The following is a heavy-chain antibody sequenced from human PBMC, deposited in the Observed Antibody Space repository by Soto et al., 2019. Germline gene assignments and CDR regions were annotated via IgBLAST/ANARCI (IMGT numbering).Heavy chain of an antibody. CDR2: INAGNGNR. D-gene: IGHD3-10*01. CDR1: GYTFTSYA. V-gene: IGHV1-3*01. J-gene: IGHJ4*02. CDR3: SRVDPGETSPFDH. Sequence: ASVKVSCKASGYTFTSYAMHWVRQAPGQRLEWMGWINAGNGNRKYSQNFQGRVTITRDTSASTVYMEVSSLRSEDTAVYYCSRVDPGETSPFDHWGQGTLVTVSS.